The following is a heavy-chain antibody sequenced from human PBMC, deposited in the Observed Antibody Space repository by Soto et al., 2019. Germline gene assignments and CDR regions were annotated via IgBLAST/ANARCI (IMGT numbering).Heavy chain of an antibody. V-gene: IGHV4-4*02. Sequence: QVQLQESGPGLVKPSGTLSLTCAVSGDSISSSYWWTWVRQPPGKGLEWIGQIYHTGTTKYNPSLNSRVTISVDKSKNQFSLKLRSVIAADTAVYYCARLVGGNAVNYWGQGTLVTVSS. J-gene: IGHJ4*02. CDR2: IYHTGTT. CDR3: ARLVGGNAVNY. D-gene: IGHD1-26*01. CDR1: GDSISSSYW.